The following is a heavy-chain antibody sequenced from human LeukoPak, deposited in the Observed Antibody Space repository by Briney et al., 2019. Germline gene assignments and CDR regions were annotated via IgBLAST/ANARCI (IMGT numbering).Heavy chain of an antibody. Sequence: SETLSLTCTVSGGSISGHYWSWIRQPAGKGLEWIGYIYASGYTDSIPSLKSRLSMSVDTSRNEFSLKLNSVTAADTAVYYCARGKNSANAGMFDYWGQGTLVTVSS. CDR1: GGSISGHY. V-gene: IGHV4-4*07. CDR3: ARGKNSANAGMFDY. J-gene: IGHJ4*02. CDR2: IYASGYT. D-gene: IGHD3-10*01.